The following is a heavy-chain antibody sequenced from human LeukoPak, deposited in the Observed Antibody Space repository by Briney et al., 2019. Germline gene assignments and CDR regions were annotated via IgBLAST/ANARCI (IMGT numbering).Heavy chain of an antibody. CDR3: AAYSSCDY. CDR2: IYSGGST. CDR1: GFTVSSNY. Sequence: GGSLRLSCAASGFTVSSNYMTWVRQAPGKGLEWISLIYSGGSTYYADSVKGRFTISRDNSKNTLYLQMNSLRAEDTAVYYCAAYSSCDYWGQGTLVTVS. J-gene: IGHJ4*02. V-gene: IGHV3-53*01. D-gene: IGHD6-6*01.